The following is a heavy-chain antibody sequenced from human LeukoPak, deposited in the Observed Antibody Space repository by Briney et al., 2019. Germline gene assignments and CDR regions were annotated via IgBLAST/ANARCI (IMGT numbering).Heavy chain of an antibody. J-gene: IGHJ6*02. CDR3: ARAISLYYYYYGMDV. V-gene: IGHV1-69*13. CDR1: GYIFIGYY. Sequence: SVKVSCKASGYIFIGYYMHWVRQAPGQGLEWMGGIIPIFGTANYVQKFQGRVTITADESTSTAYMELSSLRSEDTAVYYCARAISLYYYYYGMDVWGQGTTVTVSS. CDR2: IIPIFGTA. D-gene: IGHD3-3*02.